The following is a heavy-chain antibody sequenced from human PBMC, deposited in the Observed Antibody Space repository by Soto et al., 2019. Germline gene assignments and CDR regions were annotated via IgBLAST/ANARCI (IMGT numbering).Heavy chain of an antibody. V-gene: IGHV1-69*01. J-gene: IGHJ3*02. Sequence: QVQLVQSGAEVTKPGSSVKVSCKASGGTFSSYAISWVRQAPGQGLEWMGGIIPIFGTANYAQKFQDRVTITADESTRTAYMELSSLRSEDTAVYYCARSRGHTAMASDAFDIWGQGTMVTVSS. CDR3: ARSRGHTAMASDAFDI. CDR1: GGTFSSYA. D-gene: IGHD5-18*01. CDR2: IIPIFGTA.